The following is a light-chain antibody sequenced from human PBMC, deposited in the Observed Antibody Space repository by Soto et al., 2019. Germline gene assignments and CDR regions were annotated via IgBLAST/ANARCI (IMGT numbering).Light chain of an antibody. J-gene: IGLJ1*01. CDR2: EVS. Sequence: QSVLTQPPSAYGSPGQSVTISCTGTSSDVGGYNYVSWYQQHPGKAPKLMIYEVSKRPSGVPDRFSGSKSGNTASLTVSGLQAEDEADYYCSSYAGSNYVFGTGTKVTV. CDR1: SSDVGGYNY. V-gene: IGLV2-8*01. CDR3: SSYAGSNYV.